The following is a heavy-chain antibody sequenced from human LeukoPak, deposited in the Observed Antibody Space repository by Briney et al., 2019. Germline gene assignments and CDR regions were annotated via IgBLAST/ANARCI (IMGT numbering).Heavy chain of an antibody. V-gene: IGHV3-74*01. CDR1: GFTFSSYW. Sequence: PGGSLRLSCAASGFTFSSYWMHWVRQAPGKGLVWVSRINSDGSSTSYADSVKGRFTISRDNAKNSLYLQMNSLRAEDTAVYYCARDQFDSSSSEDPDYYYYGMDVWGQGTTVTVSS. D-gene: IGHD6-6*01. CDR2: INSDGSST. CDR3: ARDQFDSSSSEDPDYYYYGMDV. J-gene: IGHJ6*02.